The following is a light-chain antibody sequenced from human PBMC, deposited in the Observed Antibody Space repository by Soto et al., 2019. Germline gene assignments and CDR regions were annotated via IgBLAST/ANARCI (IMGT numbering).Light chain of an antibody. V-gene: IGLV2-23*02. J-gene: IGLJ2*01. CDR1: SSDVGSYNL. CDR2: EVT. CDR3: CSYAGSTTVVV. Sequence: QSALTQPASVSGSPGQSITISCTGTSSDVGSYNLVSWYQLHPGKAPKLMIYEVTKRPSGVSNRFSGSKSGNTASLTISGLQADDEADYYCCSYAGSTTVVVFGGGTKLTVL.